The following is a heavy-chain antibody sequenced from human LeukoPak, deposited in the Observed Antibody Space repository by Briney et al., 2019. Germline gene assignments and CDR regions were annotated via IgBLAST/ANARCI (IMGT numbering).Heavy chain of an antibody. CDR2: INPNSGGT. J-gene: IGHJ4*02. Sequence: GASVKVSCKASGYTFTGYYMHWVRQAPGQGLEWMGWINPNSGGTNYAQKFQGRVTMTRDTSISTAYMELSRLRSDGTAVYYCARDRGIVVVPAALDYWGQGTLVTVSS. CDR1: GYTFTGYY. CDR3: ARDRGIVVVPAALDY. V-gene: IGHV1-2*02. D-gene: IGHD2-2*01.